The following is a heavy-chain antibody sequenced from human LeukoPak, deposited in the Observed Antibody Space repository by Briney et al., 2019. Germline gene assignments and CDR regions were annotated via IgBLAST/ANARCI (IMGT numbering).Heavy chain of an antibody. J-gene: IGHJ5*02. D-gene: IGHD6-19*01. Sequence: GGSLRLSCAASGFTFSSYEMNWVRQAPGKGLEWVSYISSSGSTIYYADSVKGRFTISRDNAKNSLYLQMNSLRAEDTAVYYCARDGSSGRYWTPWGQGTLVTVSS. V-gene: IGHV3-48*03. CDR2: ISSSGSTI. CDR3: ARDGSSGRYWTP. CDR1: GFTFSSYE.